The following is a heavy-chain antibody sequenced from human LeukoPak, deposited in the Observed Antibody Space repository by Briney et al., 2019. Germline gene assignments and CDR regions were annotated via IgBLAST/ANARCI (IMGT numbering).Heavy chain of an antibody. J-gene: IGHJ5*02. CDR1: GYTLTELS. Sequence: ASVKVSCKVSGYTLTELSMHWVRQAPGKGLEWMGGFDPEDGETIYAQKFQGRVTMTEDTSTDTAYMELSSLRSEDTAVYYCATAGYYYDSSGSQNWFDPWGQGTLVTVSS. V-gene: IGHV1-24*01. CDR2: FDPEDGET. CDR3: ATAGYYYDSSGSQNWFDP. D-gene: IGHD3-22*01.